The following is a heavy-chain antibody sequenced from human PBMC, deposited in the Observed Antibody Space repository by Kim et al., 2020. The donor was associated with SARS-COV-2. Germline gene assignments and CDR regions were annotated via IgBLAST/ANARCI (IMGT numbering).Heavy chain of an antibody. CDR3: AKGTASPTTVRRGHSDY. Sequence: GGSLRLSCAASGFTFSSYAMTWVRQAPGKGLEWVSSIGGGGGGTYYPDSVKGRFTVSRDNSKNTLYLQMNNLRAEDTAVYYCAKGTASPTTVRRGHSDYWGQGTLVTVSS. CDR2: IGGGGGGT. D-gene: IGHD4-17*01. CDR1: GFTFSSYA. J-gene: IGHJ4*02. V-gene: IGHV3-23*01.